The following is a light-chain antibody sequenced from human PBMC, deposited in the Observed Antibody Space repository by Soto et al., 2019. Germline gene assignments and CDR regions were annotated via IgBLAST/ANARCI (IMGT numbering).Light chain of an antibody. CDR2: KAS. Sequence: DVQLTQSPSTLSASVGDRVTITCRASQSVSSWLAWYQAKPGKAPNLLIYKASTLESGVPSRFSGSGSGTEFTLTLRRLQPDDFATDYCQQYRSYSLTFGQGTKVEI. J-gene: IGKJ1*01. CDR3: QQYRSYSLT. V-gene: IGKV1-5*03. CDR1: QSVSSW.